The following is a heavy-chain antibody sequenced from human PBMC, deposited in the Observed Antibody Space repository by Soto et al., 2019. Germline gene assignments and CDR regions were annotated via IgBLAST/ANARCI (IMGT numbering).Heavy chain of an antibody. J-gene: IGHJ4*02. Sequence: QVQLVQSGAEVKKPGASVKVSCKASGYTFTSFAMHWVRQAPGQRLEWMRWINAGNGNTKYSQKFQGRVTITRDTSASTAYMELSSLRSEDTAVYYCALSAGRSYGFDYWGQGTLVTVSS. V-gene: IGHV1-3*01. CDR1: GYTFTSFA. D-gene: IGHD5-18*01. CDR3: ALSAGRSYGFDY. CDR2: INAGNGNT.